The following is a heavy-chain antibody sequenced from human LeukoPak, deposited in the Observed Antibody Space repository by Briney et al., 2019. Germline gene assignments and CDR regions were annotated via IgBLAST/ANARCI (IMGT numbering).Heavy chain of an antibody. J-gene: IGHJ3*02. V-gene: IGHV3-74*01. CDR3: ARRGAATDAFDI. CDR2: NPDGSTT. Sequence: GGSLRLSCAASGFTFSNYWMHWVRQDPGKGLVWVSFNPDGSTTNYADSVKGRFTISRDNAKNALYLQMNSLRAEDTAMYYCARRGAATDAFDIWGQGTMVTVSS. D-gene: IGHD1-26*01. CDR1: GFTFSNYW.